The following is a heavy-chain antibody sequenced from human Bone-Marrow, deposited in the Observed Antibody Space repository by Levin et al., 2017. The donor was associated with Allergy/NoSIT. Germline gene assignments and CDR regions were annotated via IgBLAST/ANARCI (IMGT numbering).Heavy chain of an antibody. D-gene: IGHD4-23*01. CDR1: GFTFSDYG. Sequence: GESLKISCAASGFTFSDYGIHWVRQGPGKGLEWVAIIWHDGTIKYYSDSVRGRFTIARDNSRNTAFLHMNSLRAEDTAVYYCAADLDYGGNPADIWGQGTMVTVSS. CDR2: IWHDGTIK. J-gene: IGHJ3*02. CDR3: AADLDYGGNPADI. V-gene: IGHV3-33*01.